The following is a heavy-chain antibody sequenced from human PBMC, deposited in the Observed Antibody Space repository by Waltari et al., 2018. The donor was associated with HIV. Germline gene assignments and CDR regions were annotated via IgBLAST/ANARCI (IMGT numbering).Heavy chain of an antibody. D-gene: IGHD1-1*01. J-gene: IGHJ3*01. Sequence: QEQMVESGGGVVQPGRSLRLSCAVSGFSLRSFTMHWVRQTPGKGRELVALITWDATKEAYAYFAKGRFTVSRDTSRNTMYLQINSLRREDTAIYYCARDGKSGSEDGFDVWGRGTTVTVSS. CDR3: ARDGKSGSEDGFDV. CDR1: GFSLRSFT. V-gene: IGHV3-30*04. CDR2: ITWDATKE.